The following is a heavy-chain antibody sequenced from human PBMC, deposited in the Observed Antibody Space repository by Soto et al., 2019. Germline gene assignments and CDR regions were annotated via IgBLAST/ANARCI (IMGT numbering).Heavy chain of an antibody. V-gene: IGHV3-21*01. CDR3: ARARRSGLYFDY. J-gene: IGHJ4*02. CDR2: ISSSSSYI. D-gene: IGHD3-3*01. CDR1: GFTFSSYS. Sequence: GGSLRLSCAASGFTFSSYSMNWVRQAPGKGLEWVSSISSSSSYIYYADSVKGRFTISRDNAKNSLYLQMNSLRAEDTAVYYCARARRSGLYFDYWGQGTLVTVSS.